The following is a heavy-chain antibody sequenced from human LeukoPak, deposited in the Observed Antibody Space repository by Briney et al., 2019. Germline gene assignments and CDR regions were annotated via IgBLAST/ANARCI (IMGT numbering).Heavy chain of an antibody. CDR3: AKPAAPYDILTVYSH. Sequence: GGSLRLSCVASGFTFSSYAMSWVRQAPGKGLEWVSAISGSGGSTYYADSVKGGFTISRDNSKISLYLQMNSLRAEDTSVYYCAKPAAPYDILTVYSHWGQGTLVTVSS. D-gene: IGHD3-9*01. V-gene: IGHV3-23*01. CDR1: GFTFSSYA. CDR2: ISGSGGST. J-gene: IGHJ4*02.